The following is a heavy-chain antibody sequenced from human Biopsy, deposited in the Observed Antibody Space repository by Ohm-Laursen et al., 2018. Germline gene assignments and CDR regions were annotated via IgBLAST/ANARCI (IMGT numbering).Heavy chain of an antibody. J-gene: IGHJ5*02. CDR3: AKGRSGGTGHGNWFDP. CDR1: GVTLSGYS. D-gene: IGHD3-10*01. CDR2: VTGSGRST. V-gene: IGHV3-23*01. Sequence: SLRLSCAASGVTLSGYSMNWVRQGPEKGLEWVSVVTGSGRSTYYTDSVKGRFRTSRDNSKNTLYLQMNSLRVEDTTVYYCAKGRSGGTGHGNWFDPWGQGTLVTVSP.